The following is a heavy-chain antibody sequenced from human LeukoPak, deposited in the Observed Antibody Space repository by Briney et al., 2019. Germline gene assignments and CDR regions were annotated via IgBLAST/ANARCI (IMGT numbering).Heavy chain of an antibody. CDR1: GGSISSGYYY. CDR2: IHSSGST. J-gene: IGHJ3*02. V-gene: IGHV4-31*03. D-gene: IGHD5-12*01. Sequence: SETLSLTCTVSGGSISSGYYYWSWFRQHPGKGLEWIGYIHSSGSTYFNPSLKSRVTISLDTSKNQFSLKLTSVTAADTAVYYCARDLPLSGTFDIWGQGTMVTVSS. CDR3: ARDLPLSGTFDI.